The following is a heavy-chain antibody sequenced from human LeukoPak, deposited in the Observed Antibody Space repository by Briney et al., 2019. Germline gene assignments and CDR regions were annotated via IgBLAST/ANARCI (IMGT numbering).Heavy chain of an antibody. Sequence: ASVKVSCKASGYTFTGYYMHWVRQAPGQGLEWMGWINPNSGGTNYAQKFQGRVTMTRDTSISTAYMELSRLRSDDTAVYYCARTYGSGSYSLSYWGQGTLVTVSS. J-gene: IGHJ4*02. D-gene: IGHD3-10*01. CDR3: ARTYGSGSYSLSY. CDR1: GYTFTGYY. V-gene: IGHV1-2*02. CDR2: INPNSGGT.